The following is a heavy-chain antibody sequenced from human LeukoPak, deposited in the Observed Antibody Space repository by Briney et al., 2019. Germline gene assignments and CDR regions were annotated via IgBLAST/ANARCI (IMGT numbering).Heavy chain of an antibody. J-gene: IGHJ6*03. CDR3: ARQDDYYHMDV. CDR2: INHSGST. D-gene: IGHD2-15*01. CDR1: GGSFSGYY. V-gene: IGHV4-34*01. Sequence: SETLSLTCAVYGGSFSGYYWSWIRQPPGKGLEWIGEINHSGSTNYNPSLKSRVTISVDTSKNQFSLKVSSVTAADTALYYCARQDDYYHMDVWGKGTTVTVSS.